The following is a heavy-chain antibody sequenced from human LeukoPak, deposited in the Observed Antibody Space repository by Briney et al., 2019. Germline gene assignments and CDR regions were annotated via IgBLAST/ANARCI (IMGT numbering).Heavy chain of an antibody. D-gene: IGHD4-11*01. Sequence: GGSLRLSCAASGFTFNTYAMSWVRQAPGKGLEWVSAITGSGDDTFYADSVKGRFTISRDNSRNTLYMDMNSLRVEDMAIYYCAKGSRSSRPYSFDFWGQGILVTVSS. CDR2: ITGSGDDT. J-gene: IGHJ4*02. CDR3: AKGSRSSRPYSFDF. V-gene: IGHV3-23*01. CDR1: GFTFNTYA.